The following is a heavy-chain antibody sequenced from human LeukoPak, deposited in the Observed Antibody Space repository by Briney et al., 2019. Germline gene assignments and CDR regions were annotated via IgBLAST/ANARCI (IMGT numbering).Heavy chain of an antibody. CDR1: GGSISDTRDY. V-gene: IGHV4-39*01. D-gene: IGHD3-16*01. Sequence: SETLSLTCSVSGGSISDTRDYWGWIRQPPGKRLEWIGSIYYSGSTHYYPSLRSRVSMSIATSKRQFSLKLTSVTAANTGLYYFARNHSGVTCSPGGCFDPWGQGTLVIVSS. CDR3: ARNHSGVTCSPGGCFDP. CDR2: IYYSGST. J-gene: IGHJ5*02.